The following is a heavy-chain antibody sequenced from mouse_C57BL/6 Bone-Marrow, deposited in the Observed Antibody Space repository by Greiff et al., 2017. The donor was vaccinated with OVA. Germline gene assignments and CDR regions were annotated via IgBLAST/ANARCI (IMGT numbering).Heavy chain of an antibody. Sequence: EVKLQQSGPELVKPGASVKISCKASGYSFTDYNMNWVKQSNGKSLEWIGVINPNYGTTSYNPKFKGKATLTVDQSSSTAYMQLNSLTSEDSAVYYCARWAIATVVARDWYFDVWGTGTTVTVSS. CDR1: GYSFTDYN. CDR3: ARWAIATVVARDWYFDV. D-gene: IGHD1-1*01. V-gene: IGHV1-39*01. CDR2: INPNYGTT. J-gene: IGHJ1*03.